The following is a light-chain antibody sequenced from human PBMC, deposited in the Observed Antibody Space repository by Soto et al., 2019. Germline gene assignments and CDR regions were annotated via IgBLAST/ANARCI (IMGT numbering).Light chain of an antibody. Sequence: EIVLTQSPATLSLSPGERATLSCRASQTVSSYLAWYQQKPGQAPGLLIYDASNRATGIPARFSGSRSGAEFTLTINSLQSEDFAVYYCQPYNNWPLTFGGGTKVDIK. J-gene: IGKJ4*01. CDR3: QPYNNWPLT. V-gene: IGKV3D-15*01. CDR1: QTVSSY. CDR2: DAS.